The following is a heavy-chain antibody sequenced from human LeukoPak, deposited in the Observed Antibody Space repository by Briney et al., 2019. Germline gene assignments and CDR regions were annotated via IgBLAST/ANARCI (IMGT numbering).Heavy chain of an antibody. CDR1: GGSISSSSYY. J-gene: IGHJ5*02. D-gene: IGHD2-2*01. CDR2: IYYSGST. CDR3: ATLIGYCSSTSCSNWFDP. Sequence: SETLSLTCTVSGGSISSSSYYWGWIRQPPGKGLEWIGSIYYSGSTYYNPSLKSRVTISVDTSKNQFSLKLSSVTSADTAVYYCATLIGYCSSTSCSNWFDPWGQGTLVTVSS. V-gene: IGHV4-39*07.